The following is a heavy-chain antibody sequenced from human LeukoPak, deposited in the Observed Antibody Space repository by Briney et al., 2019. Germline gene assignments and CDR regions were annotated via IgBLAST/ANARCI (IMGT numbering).Heavy chain of an antibody. J-gene: IGHJ6*03. Sequence: SETLSLTCAVYGGSFSGYYWSWIRQPPGKGLEWIGEINHSGSTNYNPSLKSRVTISVDTSENQFSLKLSSVTAADTAVYYCAREFYSSSGYYYLYYYYYYMDVWGKGTTVTVSS. CDR2: INHSGST. V-gene: IGHV4-34*01. CDR3: AREFYSSSGYYYLYYYYYYMDV. CDR1: GGSFSGYY. D-gene: IGHD3-22*01.